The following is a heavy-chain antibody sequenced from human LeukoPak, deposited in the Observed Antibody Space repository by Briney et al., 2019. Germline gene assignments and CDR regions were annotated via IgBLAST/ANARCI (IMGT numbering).Heavy chain of an antibody. D-gene: IGHD5-18*01. Sequence: GGSLRLSCAASGFTFSSYSMNWVRQAPGKGLEWVSSISSSSSYIYYADSVKGRFTISRDNSKNTLYLQMNSLRAEDTAVYYCAREPWQNTWIQLWFPQYYFDYWGQGTLVTVSS. V-gene: IGHV3-21*01. CDR1: GFTFSSYS. CDR2: ISSSSSYI. J-gene: IGHJ4*02. CDR3: AREPWQNTWIQLWFPQYYFDY.